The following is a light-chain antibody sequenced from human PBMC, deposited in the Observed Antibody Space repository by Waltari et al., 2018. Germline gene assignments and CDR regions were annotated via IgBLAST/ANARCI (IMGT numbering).Light chain of an antibody. J-gene: IGLJ3*02. CDR2: DDS. Sequence: SFVLTQPPSVSVAPGQPASILCAGRNIGSTSVHWYQPRPGQAPVLVVYDDSDRPSGIPERFSGSNSGNTATLTISGVEAGDEADYYCQVWDSDTDNRVFGGGTKVTVL. CDR3: QVWDSDTDNRV. CDR1: NIGSTS. V-gene: IGLV3-21*02.